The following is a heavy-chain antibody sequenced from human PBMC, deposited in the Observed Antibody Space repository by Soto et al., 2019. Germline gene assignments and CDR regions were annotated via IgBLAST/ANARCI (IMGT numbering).Heavy chain of an antibody. CDR1: GFTFSSYA. Sequence: GVLRLSCAASGFTFSSYAMSWVRQAPGKGLGWVSAISGSGGSTYYADSVKGRFTISRDNSKNTLYLQMNSLRAEDTAVYYCAKEQWLYGVCDYWGQGTLVTVSS. CDR3: AKEQWLYGVCDY. J-gene: IGHJ4*02. CDR2: ISGSGGST. V-gene: IGHV3-23*01. D-gene: IGHD6-19*01.